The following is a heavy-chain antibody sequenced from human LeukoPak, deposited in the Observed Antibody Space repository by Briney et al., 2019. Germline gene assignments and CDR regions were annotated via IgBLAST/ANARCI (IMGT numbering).Heavy chain of an antibody. J-gene: IGHJ6*02. V-gene: IGHV1-8*01. CDR1: GYTFRSFD. CDR3: ARAPSPASYAMGV. Sequence: ASVKVSCKASGYTFRSFDVNWVRQATGQGLEWMGWMNPNSGNTGYAQEFQGRVTMTRNTSINTAYMEVSGLTSEDTAVYYWARAPSPASYAMGVWGQGTTVTVSS. CDR2: MNPNSGNT.